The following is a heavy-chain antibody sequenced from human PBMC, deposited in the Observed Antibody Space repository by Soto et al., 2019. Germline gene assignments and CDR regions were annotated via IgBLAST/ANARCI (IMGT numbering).Heavy chain of an antibody. Sequence: SETLSLTCTVSGGSISSSSYYWGWIRQPPGKGLEWIGYVYSGGSNKYNPSLKSRATISADTSKSQFSLKLSSVTAADTAVYYCARSSRPVNIMSAFHYYYYYYMDVWGKGTTVTVSS. CDR2: VYSGGSN. CDR1: GGSISSSSYY. V-gene: IGHV4-61*05. CDR3: ARSSRPVNIMSAFHYYYYYYMDV. J-gene: IGHJ6*03. D-gene: IGHD5-12*01.